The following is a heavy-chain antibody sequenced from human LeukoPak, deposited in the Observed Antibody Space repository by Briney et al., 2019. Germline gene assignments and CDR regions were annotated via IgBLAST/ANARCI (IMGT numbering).Heavy chain of an antibody. CDR2: ISGSGSTI. V-gene: IGHV3-48*03. J-gene: IGHJ2*01. CDR3: ARDYGDYWWYFDL. CDR1: GFTFRSYE. Sequence: GGSLTLSCAASGFTFRSYEMNWVRQAPGQGLEWVSYISGSGSTIYYADSVQGRFTISRDNAKNSLYLQMNSLRAEDTAVYYCARDYGDYWWYFDLWGRGTLVTVSS. D-gene: IGHD4-17*01.